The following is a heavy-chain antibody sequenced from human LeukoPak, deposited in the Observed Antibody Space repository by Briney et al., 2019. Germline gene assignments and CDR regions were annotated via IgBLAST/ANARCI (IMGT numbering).Heavy chain of an antibody. CDR1: GGSIGSHY. D-gene: IGHD1-14*01. CDR2: IYYSGST. J-gene: IGHJ5*02. CDR3: ARESGITVAGFDP. Sequence: SETLSLTCTVSGGSIGSHYWSWIRQPPGKGLEWIGYIYYSGSTNYNPSLKSRVTISVDTSKNQFSLKLSSVTAADTAVYYCARESGITVAGFDPWGQGTLVTVSS. V-gene: IGHV4-59*11.